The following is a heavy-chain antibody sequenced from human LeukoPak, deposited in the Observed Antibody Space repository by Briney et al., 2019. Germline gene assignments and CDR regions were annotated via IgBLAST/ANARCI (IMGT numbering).Heavy chain of an antibody. Sequence: SVKVSCKASGGTFRSYAISWVRQAPGQGLEWMGGIIPIFGTANYAQKFQGRVTITADESTSTAYMELSSLRSEDTAVYYCARAKPPTVKRQYYFDYWGQGTLVTVSS. V-gene: IGHV1-69*01. CDR1: GGTFRSYA. J-gene: IGHJ4*02. CDR3: ARAKPPTVKRQYYFDY. CDR2: IIPIFGTA. D-gene: IGHD4-17*01.